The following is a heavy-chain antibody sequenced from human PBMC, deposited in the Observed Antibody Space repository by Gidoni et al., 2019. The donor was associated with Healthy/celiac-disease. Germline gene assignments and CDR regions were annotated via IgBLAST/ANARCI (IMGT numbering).Heavy chain of an antibody. V-gene: IGHV3-64D*06. J-gene: IGHJ4*02. Sequence: EVQLVESGGGLFQLGGSLSLSCSASGFPFVSYGMHWVRQAPGKGLEYVSAISSNGGSTYYADSVKGRFTISRDNSKNTLYLQMSSLRAEDTAVYYCVKPGTPISIAAAGGFDYWGQGTLVTVSS. CDR3: VKPGTPISIAAAGGFDY. CDR1: GFPFVSYG. CDR2: ISSNGGST. D-gene: IGHD6-13*01.